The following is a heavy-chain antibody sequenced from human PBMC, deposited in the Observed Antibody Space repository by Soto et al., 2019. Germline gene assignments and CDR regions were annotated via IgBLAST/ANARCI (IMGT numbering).Heavy chain of an antibody. Sequence: QVQVVQSGDEVKETGASVRVSCKTSGYSFTAYGIGWVRQAPGQGREWMGWISCYNGKTKYAQKDQGRVTMTTDTSTSTAYMEVRSLRSDDTAIYYCARDAPPPELRFLEWHNYDYNGMDVWGQGTTVTVSS. D-gene: IGHD3-3*01. J-gene: IGHJ6*02. V-gene: IGHV1-18*01. CDR1: GYSFTAYG. CDR3: ARDAPPPELRFLEWHNYDYNGMDV. CDR2: ISCYNGKT.